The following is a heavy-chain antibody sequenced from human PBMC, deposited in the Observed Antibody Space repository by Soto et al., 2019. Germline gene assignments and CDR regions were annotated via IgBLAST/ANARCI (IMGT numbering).Heavy chain of an antibody. CDR1: GYTFTSYG. V-gene: IGHV1-18*01. CDR2: ISAYNGNT. D-gene: IGHD6-13*01. CDR3: ARDRGPGIAAADTYYYYYGMDV. Sequence: LKVSCKASGYTFTSYGISWVRQAPGQGLEWMGRISAYNGNTNYAQKLQGRVTMTTDTSTSTAYMELRSLRSDDTAVYYCARDRGPGIAAADTYYYYYGMDVWGQGTTVTVSS. J-gene: IGHJ6*02.